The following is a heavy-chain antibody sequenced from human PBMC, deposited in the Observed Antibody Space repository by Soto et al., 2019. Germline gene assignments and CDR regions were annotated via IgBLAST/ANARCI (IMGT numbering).Heavy chain of an antibody. V-gene: IGHV3-33*01. J-gene: IGHJ4*02. CDR2: IWDDGSNN. CDR1: GFTFSSYG. CDR3: ARYLRTGGRDIAY. D-gene: IGHD2-8*02. Sequence: QVQLVESGGGVVQPGRSLRLSCAASGFTFSSYGMHWVRQAPGKGLEWVAVIWDDGSNNYSADAEKGRVTISRDNSKDTQYLKMNSLGAEDTAVYYCARYLRTGGRDIAYWGQGTLVTVSS.